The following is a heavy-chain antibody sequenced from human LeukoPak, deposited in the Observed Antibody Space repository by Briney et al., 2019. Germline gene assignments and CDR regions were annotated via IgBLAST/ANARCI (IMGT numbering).Heavy chain of an antibody. CDR2: IYYSGST. Sequence: SETLSLTCTVSGGSISSYYWSWIRQPPGKGLEWIGYIYYSGSTNYNPSLKSRVTISVDTSKKQFSLKLSSATAADTAVYYCARVRTYGSSGYYPLLRDDAFDIWGQGTMVTVSS. V-gene: IGHV4-59*01. CDR3: ARVRTYGSSGYYPLLRDDAFDI. D-gene: IGHD3-22*01. CDR1: GGSISSYY. J-gene: IGHJ3*02.